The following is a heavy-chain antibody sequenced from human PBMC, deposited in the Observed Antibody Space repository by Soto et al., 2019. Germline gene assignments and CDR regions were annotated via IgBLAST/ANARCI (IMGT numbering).Heavy chain of an antibody. CDR2: IYYSGGT. V-gene: IGHV4-31*03. D-gene: IGHD5-12*01. CDR3: ARGLVATTFDY. Sequence: QVQLQESGPGLVKPSQTLSLTCTVSGGSISTGGYYWSWIRQHPGQGLEWIGYIYYSGGTYYTPSLKSRVTISVDTSKNQFSLKLSSVTAADTAVYYCARGLVATTFDYWGQGTLVTVSS. J-gene: IGHJ4*02. CDR1: GGSISTGGYY.